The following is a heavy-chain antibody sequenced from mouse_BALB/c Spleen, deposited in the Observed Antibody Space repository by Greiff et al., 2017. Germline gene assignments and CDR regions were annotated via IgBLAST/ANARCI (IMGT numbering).Heavy chain of an antibody. CDR2: IRSKSNNYAT. J-gene: IGHJ4*01. CDR3: GRQNYYARNYYAMDY. Sequence: EVKLVESGGGLVQPKGSLKLSCAASGFTFNTYAMNWVRQAPGKGLEWVARIRSKSNNYATYYADSVKDRFTISRDDSQSMLYLQMNNLKTEDTAMYYCGRQNYYARNYYAMDYWGQGTSVTVSS. CDR1: GFTFNTYA. V-gene: IGHV10-1*02. D-gene: IGHD2-1*01.